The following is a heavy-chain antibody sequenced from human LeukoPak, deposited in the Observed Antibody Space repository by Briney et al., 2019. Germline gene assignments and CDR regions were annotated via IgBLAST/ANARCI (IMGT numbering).Heavy chain of an antibody. CDR1: GGXISSYY. CDR2: IYYSGST. D-gene: IGHD6-19*01. CDR3: ARQIAVAGLGAFDI. Sequence: SETLSLTCTVSGGXISSYYCSWIRQPPGKGLEWIGHIYYSGSTNYNPSLKSRVTISVDTSKNQFSLKLSSVTAADTAVYYCARQIAVAGLGAFDIWGQGTMVTVSS. J-gene: IGHJ3*02. V-gene: IGHV4-59*01.